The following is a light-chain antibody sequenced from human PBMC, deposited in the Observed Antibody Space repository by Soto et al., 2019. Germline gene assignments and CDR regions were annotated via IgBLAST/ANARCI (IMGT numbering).Light chain of an antibody. CDR1: QDLGSA. J-gene: IGKJ4*01. CDR2: DAS. V-gene: IGKV1-13*02. CDR3: QQFNGFPLT. Sequence: IQLTQSPSSLSASVGDRVTITCRAGQDLGSALAWYQQRPGKAPKLLLYDASNLEAGVPSRFSGSGSGTDFPLTITSLRPEDFATYSCQQFNGFPLTFGGGTKVQIK.